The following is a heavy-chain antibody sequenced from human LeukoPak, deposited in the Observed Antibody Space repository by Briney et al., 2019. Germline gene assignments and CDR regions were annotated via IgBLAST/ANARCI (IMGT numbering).Heavy chain of an antibody. V-gene: IGHV3-30*18. CDR3: AKGNVKGGKWLPGYFDY. D-gene: IGHD6-19*01. Sequence: GGSLRLSCAASGFTFSSYGMHWVRQAPGKGLEWVAVISYDGSNKYYAGSVKGRFTISRDNSKNTLYLQMNSLRAEDTAVYYCAKGNVKGGKWLPGYFDYWGQGTLVTVPS. J-gene: IGHJ4*02. CDR2: ISYDGSNK. CDR1: GFTFSSYG.